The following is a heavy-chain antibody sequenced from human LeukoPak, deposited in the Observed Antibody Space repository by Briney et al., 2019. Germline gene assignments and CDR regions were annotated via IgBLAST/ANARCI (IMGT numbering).Heavy chain of an antibody. J-gene: IGHJ5*02. D-gene: IGHD1-26*01. Sequence: ASVKVSCKASGYTFTNYDFNWVRQATGQGLEWMGWINPNSGGANYAQKFQGRITMTRDTSISTAYMELSRLRSDDTAVYYCARVGATYSGDPWGQGTLVTVSS. V-gene: IGHV1-2*02. CDR2: INPNSGGA. CDR1: GYTFTNYD. CDR3: ARVGATYSGDP.